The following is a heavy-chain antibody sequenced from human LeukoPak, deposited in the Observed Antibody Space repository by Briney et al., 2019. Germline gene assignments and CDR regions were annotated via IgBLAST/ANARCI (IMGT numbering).Heavy chain of an antibody. CDR3: ARGHSGSFSNLRDAFDV. V-gene: IGHV1-69*13. CDR1: GGTFSSYA. Sequence: SVKVSCKASGGTFSSYAISWVRQAPGQGLEWMGGIIPIFGTANYAQKFQGRVTITADESTSTAYMDLTSLRSADTAVYYCARGHSGSFSNLRDAFDVWGQGTMVTVSS. J-gene: IGHJ3*01. D-gene: IGHD1-26*01. CDR2: IIPIFGTA.